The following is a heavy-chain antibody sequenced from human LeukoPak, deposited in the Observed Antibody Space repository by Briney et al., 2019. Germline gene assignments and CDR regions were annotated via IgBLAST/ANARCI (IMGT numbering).Heavy chain of an antibody. CDR2: IKQDGSEK. CDR3: IRDFRSADL. J-gene: IGHJ5*02. Sequence: GGSLRLSCAVSGFTFSNYWMTWVRQAPGKGLEWVANIKQDGSEKYYVDSVKGRFTISRDNAKNTVYLEMNSLSVEDTATYYCIRDFRSADLWGQGTLVTVTS. V-gene: IGHV3-7*01. CDR1: GFTFSNYW.